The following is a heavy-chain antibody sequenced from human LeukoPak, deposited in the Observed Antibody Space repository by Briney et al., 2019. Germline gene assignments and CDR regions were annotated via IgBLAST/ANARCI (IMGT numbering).Heavy chain of an antibody. D-gene: IGHD2-2*02. Sequence: PGGSLRLSCAASGFTFDDYAMHWVRQAPGKGLEWVSGISWNSGSIGYADSVKGRFTISRDNAKNSLYLQMNSLRAEDTALYYCAKDMSDTSWHAFDIWGQGTMDTVSS. CDR2: ISWNSGSI. V-gene: IGHV3-9*01. CDR1: GFTFDDYA. J-gene: IGHJ3*02. CDR3: AKDMSDTSWHAFDI.